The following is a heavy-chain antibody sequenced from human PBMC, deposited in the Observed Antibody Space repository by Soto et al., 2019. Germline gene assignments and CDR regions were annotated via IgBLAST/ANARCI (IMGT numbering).Heavy chain of an antibody. CDR3: AREEMATIPQPYGMDV. CDR2: IIPIFGTA. Sequence: QVQLVQSGAEVKKPGSSVKVSCKASGGTFSSYAISWVRQAPGQGLEWMGGIIPIFGTANYAQKFQGRVTITXXEXTXXAYMELSSLRSEDTAVYYCAREEMATIPQPYGMDVWGQGTTVTVSS. CDR1: GGTFSSYA. J-gene: IGHJ6*02. V-gene: IGHV1-69*05. D-gene: IGHD5-12*01.